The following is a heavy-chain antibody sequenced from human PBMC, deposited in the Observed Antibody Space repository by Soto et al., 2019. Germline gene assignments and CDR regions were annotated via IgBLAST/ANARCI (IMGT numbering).Heavy chain of an antibody. Sequence: GGSLRLSCAASGFTFSSYGMHWVRQAPGKGLEWVAVISYDGSNKYYADSVKGRFTISRDNSKNTLYLQMNSLRAEDTAVYYCAKDVDTAMGTYYYYYYGMDVWGQGTTVTVSS. CDR3: AKDVDTAMGTYYYYYYGMDV. D-gene: IGHD5-18*01. J-gene: IGHJ6*02. CDR2: ISYDGSNK. V-gene: IGHV3-30*18. CDR1: GFTFSSYG.